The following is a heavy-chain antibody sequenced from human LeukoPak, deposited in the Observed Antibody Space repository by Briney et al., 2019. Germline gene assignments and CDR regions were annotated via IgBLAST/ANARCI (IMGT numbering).Heavy chain of an antibody. CDR2: ISGSGGST. Sequence: GGSLRLSCVASGFTFSSYAMSWVRQAPGKGLEWVSAISGSGGSTYYADSVRGRFTISRDNSKNTLYLQMNSLRAEDTAVYYCAQTLSIYGVSPIDCWGQGTLVTVSS. CDR1: GFTFSSYA. D-gene: IGHD4-17*01. J-gene: IGHJ4*02. CDR3: AQTLSIYGVSPIDC. V-gene: IGHV3-23*01.